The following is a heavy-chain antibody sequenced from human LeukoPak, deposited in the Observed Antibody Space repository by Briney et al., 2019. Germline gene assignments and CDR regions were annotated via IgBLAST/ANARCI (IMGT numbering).Heavy chain of an antibody. J-gene: IGHJ4*02. Sequence: PGGSLRLSCAASGFTFNNYAMSWVRQAPGEGLEWVSAISGGGDSTYYADSVKGRFTISRDNSNNMLYLQMNSLRADDTAVYYCAKQREGISWSPDYWGQGTLVTISS. V-gene: IGHV3-23*01. CDR2: ISGGGDST. CDR1: GFTFNNYA. CDR3: AKQREGISWSPDY. D-gene: IGHD6-13*01.